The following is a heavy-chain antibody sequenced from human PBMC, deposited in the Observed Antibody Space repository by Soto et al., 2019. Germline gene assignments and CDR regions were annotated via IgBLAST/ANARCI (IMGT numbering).Heavy chain of an antibody. CDR2: IYYSGST. J-gene: IGHJ5*02. CDR1: GGSISSGGYY. Sequence: PSETLSLTCTVSGGSISSGGYYWSWIRQHPGKGLEWIGYIYYSGSTYYNPSLKSRVTISVDTSKNQFSLKLSSVTAADTAVYYCARGEGGYDLSWFDPWGQGTLVTVSS. V-gene: IGHV4-31*03. CDR3: ARGEGGYDLSWFDP. D-gene: IGHD5-12*01.